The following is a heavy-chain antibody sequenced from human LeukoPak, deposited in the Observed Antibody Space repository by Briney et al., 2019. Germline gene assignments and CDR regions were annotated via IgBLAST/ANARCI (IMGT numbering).Heavy chain of an antibody. CDR1: GFTFGSSD. CDR2: ISGSSSII. J-gene: IGHJ5*02. Sequence: GGSLRLSCTASGFTFGSSDMNWVRQAPGKGLEWVSYISGSSSIIYYADSVRGRFTISRDNAKNSLFLQMNSLRAEDTAVYYCTRDTCGGDCYALFDPWGQGTLVTVSS. V-gene: IGHV3-48*03. D-gene: IGHD2-21*02. CDR3: TRDTCGGDCYALFDP.